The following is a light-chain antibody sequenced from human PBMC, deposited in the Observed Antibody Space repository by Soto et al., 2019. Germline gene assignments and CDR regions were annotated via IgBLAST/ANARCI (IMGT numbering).Light chain of an antibody. V-gene: IGLV7-43*01. CDR2: SRS. J-gene: IGLJ2*01. CDR3: LLYYGGAPV. CDR1: TLAVTSGYY. Sequence: QAVVTQEPSLTVSPGGTVTLTCASSTLAVTSGYYPNWLQQKPGQAPRALIYSRSKKHSWTPARFSGSLLGGKAALTLSGVQPEDEAEYYCLLYYGGAPVFGGGTKLTVL.